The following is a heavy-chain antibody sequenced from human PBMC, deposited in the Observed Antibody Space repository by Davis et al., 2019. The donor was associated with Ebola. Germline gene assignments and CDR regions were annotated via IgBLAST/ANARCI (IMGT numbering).Heavy chain of an antibody. D-gene: IGHD2-2*02. CDR2: IDPSDSYT. CDR3: ARRGSLPTAISRGSGLAFWGMDV. J-gene: IGHJ6*02. Sequence: PGGSLRLSCKGSGYSFTSYWISWVRQMPGKGLEWMGRIDPSDSYTNYSPSFQGHVTISADKSISTAYLQWSSLKASDTAMYYCARRGSLPTAISRGSGLAFWGMDVWGQGTTVTVSS. V-gene: IGHV5-10-1*01. CDR1: GYSFTSYW.